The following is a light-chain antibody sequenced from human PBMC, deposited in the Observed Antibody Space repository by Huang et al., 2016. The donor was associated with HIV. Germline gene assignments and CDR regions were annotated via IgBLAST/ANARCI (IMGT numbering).Light chain of an antibody. CDR2: AAS. J-gene: IGKJ2*01. CDR3: QQYNDRPPMYS. Sequence: EIVMTQSPATLSVSPGERVTLSCRASQSVSRNLAWYQQIPGQAPRLLIYAASTRAIGIPARFSGSGSGTEFTLTISSLQSEDFAVYYCQQYNDRPPMYSFGQGTKLEIK. CDR1: QSVSRN. V-gene: IGKV3-15*01.